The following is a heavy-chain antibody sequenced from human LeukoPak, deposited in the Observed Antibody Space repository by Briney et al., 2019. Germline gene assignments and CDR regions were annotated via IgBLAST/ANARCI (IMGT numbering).Heavy chain of an antibody. V-gene: IGHV4-59*01. CDR3: ARGRVSSSTWYSTYYYFFYMDF. J-gene: IGHJ6*03. CDR1: DDSITMYY. CDR2: VDHTGGT. Sequence: SETLSLTCTVSDDSITMYYWTWIRQPPGKGLEWIGYVDHTGGTKFNPSLNGRVSISRDTSNNFFSLRLRSVTAADTAVYFCARGRVSSSTWYSTYYYFFYMDFWGKGTTVTVSS. D-gene: IGHD4-11*01.